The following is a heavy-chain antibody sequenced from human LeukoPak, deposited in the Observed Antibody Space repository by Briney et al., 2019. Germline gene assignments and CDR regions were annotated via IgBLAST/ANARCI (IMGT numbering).Heavy chain of an antibody. CDR1: GYSFTTYW. Sequence: GESLKISCKGSGYSFTTYWIGWVRQMPGQGLEWMGIIYPGDPDTRYSPSFQGQVTISADKSISTAYLQWSSLKASDTAMYYCARPSYSSGWYFDSWGQGTLVTVSS. CDR2: IYPGDPDT. V-gene: IGHV5-51*01. D-gene: IGHD6-19*01. CDR3: ARPSYSSGWYFDS. J-gene: IGHJ4*02.